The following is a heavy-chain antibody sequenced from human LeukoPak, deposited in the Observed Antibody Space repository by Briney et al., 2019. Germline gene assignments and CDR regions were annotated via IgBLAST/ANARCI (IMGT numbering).Heavy chain of an antibody. CDR2: ISSSSSTI. CDR3: ARDEIDLPGAAGSDY. CDR1: GFTFISYS. V-gene: IGHV3-48*04. D-gene: IGHD6-13*01. J-gene: IGHJ4*02. Sequence: GGSLRLSCAASGFTFISYSMNWVRQAPGKGLEGVSYISSSSSTIYYADSVKGRFTISRDNAKNSLYLQMNSLRAEDTAVYYCARDEIDLPGAAGSDYWGQGTLVTVSS.